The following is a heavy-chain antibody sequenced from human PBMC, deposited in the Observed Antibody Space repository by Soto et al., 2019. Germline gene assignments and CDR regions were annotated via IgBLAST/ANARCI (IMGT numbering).Heavy chain of an antibody. CDR2: ISGSGGSK. D-gene: IGHD6-19*01. V-gene: IGHV3-23*01. CDR1: GFTFSSYA. Sequence: EVQLLESGGNLVQPGGSLRLSCAASGFTFSSYAMSWVRQAPGKGLEWVSAISGSGGSKYYADSVKGRFTISRDSSKNTLYVQMNSLRADATAVYYCAKERYAVAGTGIDYWGQGTLVTVSS. J-gene: IGHJ4*02. CDR3: AKERYAVAGTGIDY.